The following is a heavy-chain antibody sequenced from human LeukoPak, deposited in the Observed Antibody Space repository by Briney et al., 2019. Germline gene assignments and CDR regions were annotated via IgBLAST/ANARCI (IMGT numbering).Heavy chain of an antibody. Sequence: NPGDSLRLSCAASGFTFSSYSMNWVRQAPGKGLEWVSSISSSSSYIYYADSVKGRFTFSRDNAKNSLFLQMNSLRAEDTAVFYCARDSGYNAFDIWGQGTMVTVSS. V-gene: IGHV3-21*01. CDR2: ISSSSSYI. CDR1: GFTFSSYS. CDR3: ARDSGYNAFDI. J-gene: IGHJ3*02. D-gene: IGHD5-12*01.